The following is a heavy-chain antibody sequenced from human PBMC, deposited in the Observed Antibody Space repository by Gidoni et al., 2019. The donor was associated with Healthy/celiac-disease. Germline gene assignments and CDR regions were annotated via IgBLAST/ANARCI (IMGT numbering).Heavy chain of an antibody. V-gene: IGHV3-21*01. Sequence: EVQLVESGGGLVKPGGSLRLSCAASGFTFSRYSMNWVRQAPGKGLEWVSSISSSSSYIYYADSVKGRFTISRDNAKNSLYLQMNSLRAEDTAVYYCARVAYNWNVGSAFDIWGQGTMVTVSS. J-gene: IGHJ3*02. CDR1: GFTFSRYS. D-gene: IGHD1-1*01. CDR2: ISSSSSYI. CDR3: ARVAYNWNVGSAFDI.